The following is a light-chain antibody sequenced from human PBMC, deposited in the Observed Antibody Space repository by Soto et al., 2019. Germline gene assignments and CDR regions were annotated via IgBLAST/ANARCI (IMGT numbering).Light chain of an antibody. CDR1: QSVRSNY. J-gene: IGKJ4*01. CDR3: QQYKNWPRT. CDR2: GAS. Sequence: EIVLTQSPGTLSLAPGERATLSCRASQSVRSNYLAWYQQKPGQAPRLLIYGASSRATGISVRFSGSGSGTDFTLTISRLEPEDFAVYYCQQYKNWPRTFGGGTKVDIK. V-gene: IGKV3-20*01.